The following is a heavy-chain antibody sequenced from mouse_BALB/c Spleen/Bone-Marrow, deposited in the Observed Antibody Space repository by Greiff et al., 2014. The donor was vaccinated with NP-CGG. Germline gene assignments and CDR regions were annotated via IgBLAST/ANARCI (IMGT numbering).Heavy chain of an antibody. Sequence: VQLQQSGADLMKPGASVKISCKATGYRFNSYWIEWVKQRPGHGLEWIGEILPGSGSTNFNEKFKGKATFTAYTSSNTAYMQISSLTSEDSAVYYCARLGIRGFDYWGRGTTLTVSS. D-gene: IGHD3-1*01. CDR2: ILPGSGST. J-gene: IGHJ2*01. V-gene: IGHV1-9*01. CDR3: ARLGIRGFDY. CDR1: GYRFNSYW.